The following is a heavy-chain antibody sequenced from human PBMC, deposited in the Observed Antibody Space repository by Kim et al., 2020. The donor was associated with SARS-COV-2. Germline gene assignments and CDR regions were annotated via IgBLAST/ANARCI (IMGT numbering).Heavy chain of an antibody. J-gene: IGHJ6*02. CDR3: ARLACSSTSCYPLDV. CDR1: GGSISFYY. V-gene: IGHV4-59*01. CDR2: INYSGST. D-gene: IGHD2-2*01. Sequence: SETLSLTCTVSGGSISFYYWSWIRQPPGKGLEWVGYINYSGSTNYNPSLKSRVTTSVETSKNQFSLKLSSVTAADTAVYYCARLACSSTSCYPLDVWGQGTTVTVSS.